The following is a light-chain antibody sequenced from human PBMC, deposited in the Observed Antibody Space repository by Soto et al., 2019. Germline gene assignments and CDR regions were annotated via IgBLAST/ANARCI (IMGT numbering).Light chain of an antibody. Sequence: AIQLTQSPSSLSASVGDRVTITCRASQGISSALAWYQQKPGKAPKLLIYDASSLESGVPSRFSGSGSGTDFTLTISSLQPEDFATYCCQQFNSYLWGFGQGTKVEIK. CDR2: DAS. V-gene: IGKV1-13*02. J-gene: IGKJ1*01. CDR3: QQFNSYLWG. CDR1: QGISSA.